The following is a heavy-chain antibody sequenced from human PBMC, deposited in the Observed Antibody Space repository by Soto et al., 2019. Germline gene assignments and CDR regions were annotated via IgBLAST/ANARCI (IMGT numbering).Heavy chain of an antibody. J-gene: IGHJ4*02. Sequence: GGSLRLSCAASGFTFSSYAMSWVRQAPGKGLEWVSAISGSGGSTYYADSVKGRFTISRDNSKNTLYLQMNSLRAEDTAVYYCAKGILGYCSSTSCQYDHKRYYFDYWGQGTLVTVSS. CDR3: AKGILGYCSSTSCQYDHKRYYFDY. V-gene: IGHV3-23*01. D-gene: IGHD2-2*01. CDR1: GFTFSSYA. CDR2: ISGSGGST.